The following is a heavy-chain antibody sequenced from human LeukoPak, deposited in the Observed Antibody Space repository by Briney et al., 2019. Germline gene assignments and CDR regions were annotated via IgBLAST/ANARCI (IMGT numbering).Heavy chain of an antibody. CDR1: GGSISSSSYY. Sequence: SETLSLTCTVSGGSISSSSYYWVWVRQPPGKGLEWIGSINYSGTTYYQSSLKSRVTISVDTSKNQFSLKLSSVTAADTAVYYCARLSTAVVGTLLDYWGRETLVTVPS. V-gene: IGHV4-39*07. CDR3: ARLSTAVVGTLLDY. J-gene: IGHJ4*02. D-gene: IGHD6-19*01. CDR2: INYSGTT.